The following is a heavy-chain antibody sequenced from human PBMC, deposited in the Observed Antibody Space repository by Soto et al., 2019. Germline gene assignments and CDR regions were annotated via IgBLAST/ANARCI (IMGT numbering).Heavy chain of an antibody. V-gene: IGHV3-23*01. Sequence: EVKLLESGGGLAQPGGSLRLSCIGSGFTFDSYAISWVRQAPGERLQWIAAISGSADGTDYAHSVRGRFTISRDNAKKTVHLQMASLRLEDMAVYFCAKDTVGGYSFWSGYYSDGLDVWGQVTLVTVS. D-gene: IGHD3-3*01. CDR3: AKDTVGGYSFWSGYYSDGLDV. CDR1: GFTFDSYA. J-gene: IGHJ3*01. CDR2: ISGSADGT.